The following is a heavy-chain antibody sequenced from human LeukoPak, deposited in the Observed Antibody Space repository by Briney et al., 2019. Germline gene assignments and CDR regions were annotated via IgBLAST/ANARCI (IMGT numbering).Heavy chain of an antibody. CDR3: ASRDYYDSSGYLPL. CDR2: INHSGST. J-gene: IGHJ4*02. CDR1: GGSFSGYY. V-gene: IGHV4-34*01. D-gene: IGHD3-22*01. Sequence: PSETLSLTCAVYGGSFSGYYWSWIRQPPGKGLEWIGEINHSGSTNYNPSLKSRVTISVDTSKNQFSLKLSSVTAADTAVYYCASRDYYDSSGYLPLWGQGTLVTVSS.